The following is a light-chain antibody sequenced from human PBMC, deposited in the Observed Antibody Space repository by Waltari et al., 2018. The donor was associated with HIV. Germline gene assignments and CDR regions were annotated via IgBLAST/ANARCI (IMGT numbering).Light chain of an antibody. Sequence: QSALTQPASVSGNPGQSVTITCTGTDIDIGNYNLVSWFQQHPGKAPKLLIYDVSQRTSGVSSRFSGSKSGYVASLTIAGLLTEDESSYYCLTYVSKTSTWQFGGGTYLTV. CDR3: LTYVSKTSTWQ. CDR2: DVS. J-gene: IGLJ3*02. V-gene: IGLV2-23*02. CDR1: DIDIGNYNL.